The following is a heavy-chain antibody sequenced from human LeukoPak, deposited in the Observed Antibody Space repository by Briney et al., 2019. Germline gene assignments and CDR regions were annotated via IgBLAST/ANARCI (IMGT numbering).Heavy chain of an antibody. J-gene: IGHJ4*02. D-gene: IGHD5-18*01. V-gene: IGHV3-66*01. CDR3: ARGYSHGYSDY. CDR2: IYSGGST. Sequence: GGSLRLSCAASGFTVTSNYMSWVRQTPGKGLGWVSIIYSGGSTYYADSVKGRFTISRDNSKNTLYLQMNSLRAEDTAVYYCARGYSHGYSDYWGQGTLVNVSS. CDR1: GFTVTSNY.